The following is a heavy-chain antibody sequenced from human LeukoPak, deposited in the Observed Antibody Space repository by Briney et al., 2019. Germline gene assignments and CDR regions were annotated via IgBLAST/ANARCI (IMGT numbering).Heavy chain of an antibody. CDR1: GGSFSGYY. D-gene: IGHD2/OR15-2a*01. CDR3: AKESSLTYLGEFLIWAEY. J-gene: IGHJ4*02. CDR2: INHSGST. Sequence: SETLSLTCAVYGGSFSGYYWSWIRQPPGKGLEWIGEINHSGSTNYNPSLKSRVTISVDTSKNQFSLKLSSVTAADTAVYYCAKESSLTYLGEFLIWAEYWGQGTLVTVSS. V-gene: IGHV4-34*01.